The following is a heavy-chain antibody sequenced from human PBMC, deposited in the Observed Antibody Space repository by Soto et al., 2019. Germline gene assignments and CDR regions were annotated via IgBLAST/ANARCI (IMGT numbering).Heavy chain of an antibody. J-gene: IGHJ4*02. Sequence: ASEKVSCKASGYTFTSYYMHWVRQAPGQGLEWMGIINPSGGSTSYAQKFQGRVTMTRDTSTSTVYMELSSLRSEDTAVYYCARVRPPGDGYPDWGQGTLVTGSS. CDR2: INPSGGST. D-gene: IGHD5-12*01. CDR3: ARVRPPGDGYPD. V-gene: IGHV1-46*01. CDR1: GYTFTSYY.